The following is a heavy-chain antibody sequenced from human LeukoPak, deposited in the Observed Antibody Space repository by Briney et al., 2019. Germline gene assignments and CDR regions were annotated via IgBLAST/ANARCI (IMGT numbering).Heavy chain of an antibody. Sequence: GGSLRLSCAASGFTFSSYEMNWVRQAPGKGLEWVSYISSSGSTIYYADSVKGRFTISRDNAKNSLYLQMNSLRAEDTAVYYCARGQQDYDILTGQPFDYWGQGTLVTVSS. CDR3: ARGQQDYDILTGQPFDY. CDR1: GFTFSSYE. CDR2: ISSSGSTI. V-gene: IGHV3-48*03. J-gene: IGHJ4*02. D-gene: IGHD3-9*01.